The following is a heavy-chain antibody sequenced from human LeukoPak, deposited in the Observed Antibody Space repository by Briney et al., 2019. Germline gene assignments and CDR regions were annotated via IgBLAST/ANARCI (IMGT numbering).Heavy chain of an antibody. J-gene: IGHJ3*02. CDR1: GFTFSSYG. D-gene: IGHD5-12*01. Sequence: GSLRLSCAASGFTFSSYGMHWVRQAPGKGLEWVAVIWYNGSNKYYADSMKGRFTISRDNSKNTLYLQMNSLRAEDTAVYYCARDRTSGYDWDDAFDIRGQGTMVTVSS. V-gene: IGHV3-33*01. CDR2: IWYNGSNK. CDR3: ARDRTSGYDWDDAFDI.